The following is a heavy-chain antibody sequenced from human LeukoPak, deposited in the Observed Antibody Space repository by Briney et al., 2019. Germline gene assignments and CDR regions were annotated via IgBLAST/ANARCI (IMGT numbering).Heavy chain of an antibody. CDR3: ARGRYYYDSSGYPYNWFDP. CDR2: LYHGGST. V-gene: IGHV4-59*01. D-gene: IGHD3-22*01. CDR1: GGPISSYQ. J-gene: IGHJ5*02. Sequence: SETLSLTCSVTGGPISSYQWSWIRQPPGKGLEWIGYLYHGGSTNYNPSLKSRVTISGDTSKNHFSLNLSSVTAADTAMYYCARGRYYYDSSGYPYNWFDPWGQGTLVTVSS.